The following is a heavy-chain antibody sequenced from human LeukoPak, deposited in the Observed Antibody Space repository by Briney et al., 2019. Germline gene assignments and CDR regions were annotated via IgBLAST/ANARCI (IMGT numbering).Heavy chain of an antibody. D-gene: IGHD1-14*01. J-gene: IGHJ4*02. Sequence: PSETLSLTCTVSGGSISSYYWSWIRQPAGKGLEWIGRIYTSGSTNYNPSLKSRVTMSVDTSKNQFSLKLSSVTAADTAVYYCARERAGVRTQIFDYWGQGTLVTVSS. V-gene: IGHV4-4*07. CDR1: GGSISSYY. CDR3: ARERAGVRTQIFDY. CDR2: IYTSGST.